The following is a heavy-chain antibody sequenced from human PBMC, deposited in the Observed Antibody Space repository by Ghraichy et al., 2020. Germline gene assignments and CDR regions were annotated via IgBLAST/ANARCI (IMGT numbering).Heavy chain of an antibody. V-gene: IGHV1-18*04. D-gene: IGHD2-2*01. J-gene: IGHJ5*02. CDR1: GYTFTSYG. Sequence: ASVKVSCKASGYTFTSYGISWVRQAPGQGLEWMGWISAYNGNTNYAQKLQGRVTMTTDTSTSTAYMELRSLRSEDTAVYYCARGLWNAPFNILVVPAAECWFDLWGQGTLVTVSS. CDR3: ARGLWNAPFNILVVPAAECWFDL. CDR2: ISAYNGNT.